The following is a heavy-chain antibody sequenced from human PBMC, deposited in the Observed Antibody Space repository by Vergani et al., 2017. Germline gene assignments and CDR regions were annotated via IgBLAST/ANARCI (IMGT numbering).Heavy chain of an antibody. CDR1: LFPFSTFP. V-gene: IGHV3-23*01. D-gene: IGHD6-19*01. J-gene: IGHJ4*02. CDR3: ARFSAVAGTE. CDR2: ISGSGGST. Sequence: EVQLLESGGGLVHPGGSLPLSSAPSLFPFSTFPMRWVRHAPGSALRLLSPISGSGGSTYYADSVKGRFTISRDNSKNTLYLQMNSLRAEDTAVYYCARFSAVAGTEWGQGTLVTVSS.